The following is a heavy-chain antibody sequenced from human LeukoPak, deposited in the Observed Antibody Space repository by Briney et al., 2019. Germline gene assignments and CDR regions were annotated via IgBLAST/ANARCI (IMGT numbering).Heavy chain of an antibody. CDR2: INHSGST. J-gene: IGHJ4*02. Sequence: SETLSLTCAVYGGSFSGYYWSWIRQPPGKGLEWIGEINHSGSTNYSPSLKSRVTISVDTSKNQFSLKLSSVTAADTAVYYCARLRIMITFGGVIVKGYNDYWGQGTLVTVSS. CDR1: GGSFSGYY. V-gene: IGHV4-34*01. D-gene: IGHD3-16*02. CDR3: ARLRIMITFGGVIVKGYNDY.